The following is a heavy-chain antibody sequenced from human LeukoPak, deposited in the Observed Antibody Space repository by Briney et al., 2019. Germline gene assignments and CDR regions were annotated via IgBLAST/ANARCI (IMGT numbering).Heavy chain of an antibody. Sequence: SVKVSCKASGGTFSSFAISWVRQATGQGLEWMGGIIPIFGTANYAQKFQGRVTITADESTSTAYMELSSLRSEDTAVYYCARWSYYGSGSYYNMGYYYYYGMDVWGKGTTVTVSS. CDR1: GGTFSSFA. J-gene: IGHJ6*04. D-gene: IGHD3-10*01. V-gene: IGHV1-69*01. CDR3: ARWSYYGSGSYYNMGYYYYYGMDV. CDR2: IIPIFGTA.